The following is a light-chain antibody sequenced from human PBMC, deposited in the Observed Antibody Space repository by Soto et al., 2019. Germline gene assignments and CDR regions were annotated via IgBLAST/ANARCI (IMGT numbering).Light chain of an antibody. V-gene: IGKV3-11*01. CDR2: RTS. Sequence: EIVMTQSPATLSVSPGARAPLSCRASQSISSNLAWYQQKPGQAPRLLMFRTSSRATGIPARFSGSGSGTDFTLTISSLEPEDFAVYYCQQRSNRITFGQGTRLEIK. CDR3: QQRSNRIT. CDR1: QSISSN. J-gene: IGKJ5*01.